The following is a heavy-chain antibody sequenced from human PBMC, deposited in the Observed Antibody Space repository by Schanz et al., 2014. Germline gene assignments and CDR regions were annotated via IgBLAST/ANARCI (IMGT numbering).Heavy chain of an antibody. CDR3: AKGPYYYYYMDV. CDR2: ISGSGGST. CDR1: GFTFSSYA. J-gene: IGHJ6*03. V-gene: IGHV3-23*04. Sequence: EVQLVESGGGVVQPGRSLRLSCAASGFTFSSYAMSWVRQAPGKGPEWVSAISGSGGSTYYADSVKGRFTISGDSSKYTVYLQMNSLRADDTAVYYCAKGPYYYYYMDVWGNGTTVTVSS.